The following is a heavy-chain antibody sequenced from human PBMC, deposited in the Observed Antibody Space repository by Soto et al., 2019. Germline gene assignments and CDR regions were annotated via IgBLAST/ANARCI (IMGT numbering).Heavy chain of an antibody. Sequence: SETLSLTCTVSGGSISSGDYYWSWIRKPPGKGLEWIGYIYYSGSTYYNPSLKSRVTISVDTSKNQFSLKLSSVTAADTAVYYCARVVYATSNWFDPWGQGTLVTSPQ. CDR2: IYYSGST. CDR1: GGSISSGDYY. CDR3: ARVVYATSNWFDP. J-gene: IGHJ5*02. V-gene: IGHV4-30-4*01. D-gene: IGHD2-8*01.